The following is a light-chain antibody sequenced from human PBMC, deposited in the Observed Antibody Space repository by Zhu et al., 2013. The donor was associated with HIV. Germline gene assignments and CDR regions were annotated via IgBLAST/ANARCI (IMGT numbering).Light chain of an antibody. J-gene: IGLJ2*01. CDR2: DVS. CDR3: CSYTTRYTSL. Sequence: QSALTQPRSVSGSPGQSVTISCSGSTRDIGGYNYVSWYQHHAGKAPKLIIYDVSERPSGVPDRFSGSKSDNTASLTISGLQAEDEADYYCCSYTTRYTSLFGGGTKLTVL. V-gene: IGLV2-11*01. CDR1: TRDIGGYNY.